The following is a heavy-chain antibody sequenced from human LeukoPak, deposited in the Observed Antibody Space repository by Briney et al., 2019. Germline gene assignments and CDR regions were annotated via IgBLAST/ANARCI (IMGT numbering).Heavy chain of an antibody. CDR1: GGSFSGYY. Sequence: PSETLSLTCAVYGGSFSGYYWSWIRQPPGKGLEWIGEINHSGSTNYNPSLKSRVTISVDTSKNQFSLKLSSVTAADTAVYYCARRSSKDSRIAVAGTSFDYWGQGTLVTVSS. CDR2: INHSGST. D-gene: IGHD6-19*01. J-gene: IGHJ4*02. V-gene: IGHV4-34*01. CDR3: ARRSSKDSRIAVAGTSFDY.